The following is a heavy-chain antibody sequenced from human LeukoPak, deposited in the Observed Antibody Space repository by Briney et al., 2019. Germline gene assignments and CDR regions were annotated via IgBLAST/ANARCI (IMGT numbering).Heavy chain of an antibody. J-gene: IGHJ4*02. CDR2: ISSSSSYI. D-gene: IGHD5-12*01. CDR3: ARYIYSGYEEYYFDY. Sequence: GGSLRLSCAASGFTFSSYSMNWVRQAPGKGLEWVSSISSSSSYIYYADSVKGRFTISRDNAKNSLYLQMNSLRAEDTAVYYCARYIYSGYEEYYFDYWGQGTLVTVSS. V-gene: IGHV3-21*01. CDR1: GFTFSSYS.